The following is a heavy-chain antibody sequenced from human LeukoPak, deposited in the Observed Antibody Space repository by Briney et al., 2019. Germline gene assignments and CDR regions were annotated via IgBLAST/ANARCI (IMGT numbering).Heavy chain of an antibody. D-gene: IGHD2-15*01. CDR2: ISSSSSYI. CDR1: GFTFSSYS. V-gene: IGHV3-21*01. Sequence: PGGSLRLSCAASGFTFSSYSMNWVRQAPGKGLEWVSSISSSSSYIYYADSVKGRFTISRDNAKNSLYLQMNSLRAEDTAVYYCARDLGYGSGGSCYSTAFDSWGQGTMVTVSS. J-gene: IGHJ3*02. CDR3: ARDLGYGSGGSCYSTAFDS.